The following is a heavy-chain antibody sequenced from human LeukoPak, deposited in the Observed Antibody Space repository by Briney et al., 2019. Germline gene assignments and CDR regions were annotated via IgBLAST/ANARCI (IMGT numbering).Heavy chain of an antibody. CDR1: GGSISSYY. CDR3: ARHKSYDRYFDY. V-gene: IGHV4-59*08. D-gene: IGHD3-22*01. CDR2: IYYSGST. J-gene: IGHJ4*02. Sequence: SETLSLTCTVSGGSISSYYWSWIRQPPGKGLEWIGYIYYSGSTNYNPSLKSRVTISVDTFKNQFSLKLSSVTAADTAVYYCARHKSYDRYFDYWGQGTLVTVSS.